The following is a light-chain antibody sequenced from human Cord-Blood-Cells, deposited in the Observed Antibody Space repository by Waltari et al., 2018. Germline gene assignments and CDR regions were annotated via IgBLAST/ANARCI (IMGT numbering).Light chain of an antibody. Sequence: QSALTQPPPASGSPGQSVTISCTGTSSHVGGYNYAPWYQQHPGKAPKLMIYEVSTRPSGVPDRFSGSKSGNTASLTVSGLQAEDEADYYCSSYAGSNNFVFGTGTKVTVL. J-gene: IGLJ1*01. CDR3: SSYAGSNNFV. CDR1: SSHVGGYNY. V-gene: IGLV2-8*01. CDR2: EVS.